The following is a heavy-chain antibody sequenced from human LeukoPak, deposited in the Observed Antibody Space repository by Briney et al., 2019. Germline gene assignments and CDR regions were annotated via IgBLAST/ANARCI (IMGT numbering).Heavy chain of an antibody. Sequence: GGSLRLSCAASGFTFSRYWTHWVRQAPGKGLVWVSRADYDGSDTSYADSVRGRFTISRDNAKNTLYLQMNSLSAEDTAVYYCATLAAAGTNYWGQGTLVTVSS. CDR2: ADYDGSDT. D-gene: IGHD6-13*01. V-gene: IGHV3-74*01. J-gene: IGHJ4*02. CDR1: GFTFSRYW. CDR3: ATLAAAGTNY.